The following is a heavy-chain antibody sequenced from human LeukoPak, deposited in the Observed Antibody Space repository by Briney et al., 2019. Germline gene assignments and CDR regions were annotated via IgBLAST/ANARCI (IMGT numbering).Heavy chain of an antibody. J-gene: IGHJ4*02. Sequence: SETLSLTCTVSGGSISGYYWSWIRQPPGKGLEWIGYIYYSGSTNYNPSLKSRVTISVDTSKNQFSLKLSSVTAADTAVYYCARDITYYYDSSGYYYGGLGFDYWGQGTLVTVSS. V-gene: IGHV4-59*01. D-gene: IGHD3-22*01. CDR3: ARDITYYYDSSGYYYGGLGFDY. CDR2: IYYSGST. CDR1: GGSISGYY.